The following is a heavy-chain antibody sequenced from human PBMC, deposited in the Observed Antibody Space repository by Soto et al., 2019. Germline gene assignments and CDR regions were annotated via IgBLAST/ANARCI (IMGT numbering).Heavy chain of an antibody. D-gene: IGHD2-2*01. CDR1: GGSISSGGYS. CDR2: IYHSGST. Sequence: NPSETLSLTCAVSGGSISSGGYSWSWIRQPPGKGLEWIGYIYHSGSTYYNPSLKSRVTMSVDTSKNQFSLKLSSVTAADTAVYYCAILYGYCIRSRCYGYYGMDVRGQGTTVTVSS. V-gene: IGHV4-30-2*01. J-gene: IGHJ6*02. CDR3: AILYGYCIRSRCYGYYGMDV.